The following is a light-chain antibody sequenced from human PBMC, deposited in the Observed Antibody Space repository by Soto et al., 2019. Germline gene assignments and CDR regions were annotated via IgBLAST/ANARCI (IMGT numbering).Light chain of an antibody. CDR3: QQYNNWPPT. CDR2: DAS. CDR1: QSVSSK. V-gene: IGKV3-15*01. J-gene: IGKJ1*01. Sequence: ETVMTQSPATLSVSPGERATLSCRASQSVSSKLACYQQKPGQPPRLLIYDASTRATGIPARFSGSGSGTEFTLTISSLQSEDFAVYCCQQYNNWPPTFGQGTTVEIK.